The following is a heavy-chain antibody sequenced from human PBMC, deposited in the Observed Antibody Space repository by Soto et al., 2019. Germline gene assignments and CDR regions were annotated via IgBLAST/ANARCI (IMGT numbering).Heavy chain of an antibody. J-gene: IGHJ5*02. D-gene: IGHD1-1*01. V-gene: IGHV3-49*03. CDR1: GFTFGDYA. Sequence: GGSLRLSCTGSGFTFGDYAMSWFRQAPGKGLEWVGFITSKRYGGTTEYAASVKGRFTISRDDSKSIAYLQMNSLKTEDTAVYFCSRLSPSQHPTRPFDPRGQATLVTVSS. CDR2: ITSKRYGGTT. CDR3: SRLSPSQHPTRPFDP.